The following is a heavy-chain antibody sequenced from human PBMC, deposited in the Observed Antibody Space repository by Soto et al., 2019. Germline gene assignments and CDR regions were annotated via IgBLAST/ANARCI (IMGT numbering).Heavy chain of an antibody. CDR2: ISAYNGNT. CDR1: GYTFTSYG. D-gene: IGHD3-10*01. Sequence: ASVKVSCKASGYTFTSYGISWVRQAPGQGLEWMGWISAYNGNTNYAQKLQGRVTMTTDTSTSTAYMELRSLRSDDTAVYYCAGGGYYGSGSYYIFDYWGQGTLVTVSS. V-gene: IGHV1-18*01. CDR3: AGGGYYGSGSYYIFDY. J-gene: IGHJ4*02.